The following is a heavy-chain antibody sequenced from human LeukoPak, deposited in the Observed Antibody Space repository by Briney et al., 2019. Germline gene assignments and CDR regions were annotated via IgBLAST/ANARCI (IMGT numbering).Heavy chain of an antibody. CDR3: AKLAVAGRFDY. J-gene: IGHJ4*02. D-gene: IGHD6-19*01. Sequence: ASVKVSCRASGYTFTSYGISWVRQAPGQGLEWMGFINPSGSSAAYAQKFQGRLTMTRDMFTSTDYMELTSLTSDDTAVYYCAKLAVAGRFDYWGQGTLVTVSS. V-gene: IGHV1-46*01. CDR1: GYTFTSYG. CDR2: INPSGSSA.